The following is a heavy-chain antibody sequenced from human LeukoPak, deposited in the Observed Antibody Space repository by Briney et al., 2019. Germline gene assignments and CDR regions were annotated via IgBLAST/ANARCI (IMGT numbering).Heavy chain of an antibody. V-gene: IGHV3-30-3*01. CDR1: GFTFSSYA. Sequence: PGGSLRLSCAASGFTFSSYAMHWVRQAPGKGLEWVAVISYDGSNKYYADSVKGRFTISRDNSKNTLYLQMNSLRAEDTAVYYRARVQAQWELLNWFDPWGQGTLVTVSS. J-gene: IGHJ5*02. D-gene: IGHD1-26*01. CDR3: ARVQAQWELLNWFDP. CDR2: ISYDGSNK.